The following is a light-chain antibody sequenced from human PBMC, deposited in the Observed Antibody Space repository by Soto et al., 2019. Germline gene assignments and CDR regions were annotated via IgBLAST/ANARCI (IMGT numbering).Light chain of an antibody. CDR3: ETWDTNLSAVV. V-gene: IGLV1-51*01. Sequence: QSVLTQPPSVSAAPGQKVTISCSGSSSNIGNNYVSWYQQLPGTAPKLLIYDNSERPSGIPDRFSGSKSGTSATLGITGLQTGDEADYYCETWDTNLSAVVFGGGTKLTVL. CDR1: SSNIGNNY. CDR2: DNS. J-gene: IGLJ3*02.